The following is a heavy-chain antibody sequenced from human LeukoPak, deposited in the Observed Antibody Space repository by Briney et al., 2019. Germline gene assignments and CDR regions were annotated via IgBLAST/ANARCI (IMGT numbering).Heavy chain of an antibody. D-gene: IGHD1-26*01. CDR1: GFTFSSYG. CDR3: AKDSVAYNGIYDAFDI. CDR2: ISYDAESD. J-gene: IGHJ3*02. V-gene: IGHV3-30*18. Sequence: GRSLRLSCVTSGFTFSSYGMHWVRQVPGKGLEWVAVISYDAESDYHVDSVKGRFTISRDDSKNTLYLQMISLRSEDTAVYYCAKDSVAYNGIYDAFDIWGQGTMVTVSS.